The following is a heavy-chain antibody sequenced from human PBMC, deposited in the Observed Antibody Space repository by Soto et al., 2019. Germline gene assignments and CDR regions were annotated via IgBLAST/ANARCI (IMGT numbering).Heavy chain of an antibody. Sequence: EVQLLESGGDLVQPGGSLRLACAASGFTFRGDAMSWVRQAPGKGLEWVGRIKTKADAETTDYAAPVKGRFTISRDDSKNTLYLQMNSLKTEDTALYYCTTDGATILFDPWGQGALVTVSS. CDR1: GFTFRGDA. V-gene: IGHV3-15*01. CDR3: TTDGATILFDP. J-gene: IGHJ5*02. CDR2: IKTKADAETT. D-gene: IGHD1-26*01.